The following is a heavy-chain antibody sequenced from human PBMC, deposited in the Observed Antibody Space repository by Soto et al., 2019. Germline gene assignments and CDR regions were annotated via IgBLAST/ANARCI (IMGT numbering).Heavy chain of an antibody. V-gene: IGHV3-23*01. J-gene: IGHJ5*02. CDR1: GFTFSNYA. Sequence: GWSLRLSCAASGFTFSNYAMTWVRQAPGKGLEWVSSISGSGVRTDYADSVKGRFTISRDNSKNTLFLQVNSLRAEDTAVYYCAKDRDCSSTSCAWFDPWGQGTLVTVSS. D-gene: IGHD2-2*01. CDR3: AKDRDCSSTSCAWFDP. CDR2: ISGSGVRT.